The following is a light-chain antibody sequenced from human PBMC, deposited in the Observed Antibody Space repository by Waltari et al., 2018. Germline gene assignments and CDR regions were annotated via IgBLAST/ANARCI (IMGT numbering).Light chain of an antibody. CDR3: LQYNSRPFT. J-gene: IGKJ3*01. CDR1: QGISTY. V-gene: IGKV1-17*01. CDR2: GAS. Sequence: DIQLTQSPSSLSASAGDRVTITCRASQGISTYLNWYQQKPGKPPKRLIYGASSLESGVPSSFSGSGSGTDFTLTISSLQPEDFATYYCLQYNSRPFTFGPGTKLEIK.